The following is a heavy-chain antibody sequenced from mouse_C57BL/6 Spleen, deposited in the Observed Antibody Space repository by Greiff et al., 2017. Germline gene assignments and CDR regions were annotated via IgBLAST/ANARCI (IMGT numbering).Heavy chain of an antibody. CDR3: ARRAIYHGGAMDD. D-gene: IGHD3-1*01. CDR1: GYAFSSYW. Sequence: VQLQQSGAELVKPGASVKISCTASGYAFSSYWMTWVQQRPGKGLEWIGQIYPGDGDTNYNGKFKGKATLTADKSSSTAYMQLSSLTSEDSAVYFCARRAIYHGGAMDDWGQGTSVTVSS. V-gene: IGHV1-80*01. CDR2: IYPGDGDT. J-gene: IGHJ4*01.